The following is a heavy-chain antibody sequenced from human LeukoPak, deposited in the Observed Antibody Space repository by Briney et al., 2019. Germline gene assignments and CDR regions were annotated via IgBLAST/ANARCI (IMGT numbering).Heavy chain of an antibody. Sequence: PSETLSLTCAVHGGSFSGYYWSWIRQPPGKGLEWIGEINHSGSTNYNPSLKSRVTISVDTSKNQFSLKLSSVTAADTAVYYCARGLVVVTAIPYWFDPWGQGTLVTVSS. J-gene: IGHJ5*02. CDR2: INHSGST. CDR3: ARGLVVVTAIPYWFDP. CDR1: GGSFSGYY. V-gene: IGHV4-34*01. D-gene: IGHD2-21*02.